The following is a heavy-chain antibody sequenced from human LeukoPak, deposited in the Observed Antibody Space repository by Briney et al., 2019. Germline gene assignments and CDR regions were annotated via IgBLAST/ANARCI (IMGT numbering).Heavy chain of an antibody. Sequence: GSLSLSCAASGVTFSFSSCAMSWVRQAPGKGLEWVSGISGSGGGTYYADTVKARFTIYRDNSKNTLYLQMNSLRAEDTAVYYCAKEGSIMITFGGVIAHWYFDLWGRGTLVTVSS. D-gene: IGHD3-16*02. V-gene: IGHV3-23*01. CDR1: GVTFSFSSCA. CDR3: AKEGSIMITFGGVIAHWYFDL. J-gene: IGHJ2*01. CDR2: ISGSGGGT.